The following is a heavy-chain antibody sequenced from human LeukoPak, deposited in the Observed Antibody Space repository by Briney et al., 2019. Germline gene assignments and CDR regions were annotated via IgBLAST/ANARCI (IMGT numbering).Heavy chain of an antibody. CDR3: AKEGYDSSGYYRSGIDY. D-gene: IGHD3-22*01. J-gene: IGHJ4*02. CDR2: ISGSGGST. CDR1: GFTFSSCA. V-gene: IGHV3-23*01. Sequence: PGGSLRLSCAASGFTFSSCAMSWVRQAPGKGLEWVSAISGSGGSTYYADSVKGRFTISRDNSKNTLYLQMNSLRAEDTAVYYCAKEGYDSSGYYRSGIDYWGQGTLVTVSS.